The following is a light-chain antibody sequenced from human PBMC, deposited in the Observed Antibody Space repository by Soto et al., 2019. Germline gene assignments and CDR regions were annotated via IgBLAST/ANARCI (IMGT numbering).Light chain of an antibody. CDR2: SNN. V-gene: IGLV1-44*01. CDR1: SSKIGSNT. J-gene: IGLJ1*01. CDR3: AAWDDSLNGPLYV. Sequence: QSVLTQPPSASGTPGQRVTISCSGSSSKIGSNTVNWYQQLPGTAPKLLIYSNNQRPSGVPDRFSGSKSGTSASLAISGLQSEDEADYYCAAWDDSLNGPLYVFGTGTKVTVL.